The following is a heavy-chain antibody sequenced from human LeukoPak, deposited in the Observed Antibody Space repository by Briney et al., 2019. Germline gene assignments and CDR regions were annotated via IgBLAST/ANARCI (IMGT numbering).Heavy chain of an antibody. CDR1: GFTFSSYA. J-gene: IGHJ4*02. V-gene: IGHV3-33*08. CDR3: ARGDYVWGSYRYRFDY. D-gene: IGHD3-16*02. Sequence: GGSLRLSCAASGFTFSSYAMSWVRQAPGKGLEWVAVIWYDGSNKYYADSVKGRFTISRDNSKNTLYLQMNSLRAEDTAVYYCARGDYVWGSYRYRFDYWGQGTLVTVSS. CDR2: IWYDGSNK.